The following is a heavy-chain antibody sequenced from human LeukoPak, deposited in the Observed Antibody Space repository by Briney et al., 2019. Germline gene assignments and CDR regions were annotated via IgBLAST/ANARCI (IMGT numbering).Heavy chain of an antibody. J-gene: IGHJ4*02. CDR2: IIPIFGTA. Sequence: SVKVSCKASGYTFTNNYIHWVRQAPGQGLEWMGGIIPIFGTANYAQKFQGRVTITADESTSTAYMELSSLRSEDTAVYYCASQHSDYDHPADYWGQGTLVTVSS. CDR3: ASQHSDYDHPADY. V-gene: IGHV1-69*13. CDR1: GYTFTNNY. D-gene: IGHD5-12*01.